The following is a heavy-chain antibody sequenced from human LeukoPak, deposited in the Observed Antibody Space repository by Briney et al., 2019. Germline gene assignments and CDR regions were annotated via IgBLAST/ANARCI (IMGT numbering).Heavy chain of an antibody. CDR1: GFTFSSYS. D-gene: IGHD6-13*01. Sequence: GESLRLSCAASGFTFSSYSMNWVRQAPGKGLEWVSSISSSSSYIYYADSVKGRFTISRDNAKNSLYLQMNSLRAEDTAVYYCARDIGAAADWFDPWGQGTLVTVSS. CDR2: ISSSSSYI. V-gene: IGHV3-21*01. CDR3: ARDIGAAADWFDP. J-gene: IGHJ5*02.